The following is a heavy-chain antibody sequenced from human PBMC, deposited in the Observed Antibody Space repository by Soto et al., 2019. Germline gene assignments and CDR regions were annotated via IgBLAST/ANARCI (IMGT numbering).Heavy chain of an antibody. Sequence: SETLSLTCAVYGGSFSGYFWNWIRQTPGKGLEWIGKVNHNGRNNYNPSLKSRVTISLDMSKDQISLKLTSVTAADTAVYYCARGGSSDWQVAFDFWGQGTMVTVSS. J-gene: IGHJ3*01. CDR3: ARGGSSDWQVAFDF. CDR1: GGSFSGYF. CDR2: VNHNGRN. D-gene: IGHD6-19*01. V-gene: IGHV4-34*01.